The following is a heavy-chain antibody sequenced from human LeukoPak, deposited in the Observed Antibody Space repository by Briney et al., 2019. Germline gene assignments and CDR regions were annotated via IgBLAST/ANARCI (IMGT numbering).Heavy chain of an antibody. CDR1: GFIFSSYW. CDR3: ARDPGIVVVPAAAHFDY. D-gene: IGHD2-2*01. J-gene: IGHJ4*02. V-gene: IGHV3-21*01. Sequence: GGSLRLSCAASGFIFSSYWMGWVRQAPGKGLEWVSSISSSSSYIYYADSVKGRFTISRDNAKNSLYLQMNSLRAEDTAVYYCARDPGIVVVPAAAHFDYWGQGTLVTVSS. CDR2: ISSSSSYI.